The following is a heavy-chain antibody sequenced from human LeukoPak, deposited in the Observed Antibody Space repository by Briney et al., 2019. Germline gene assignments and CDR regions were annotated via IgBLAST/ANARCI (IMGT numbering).Heavy chain of an antibody. Sequence: GALEISFKGSGYSFTSYWIGWVRPVPGKGLGWMGIIYPGDSDTRYSPSFQGQVTISADKSISTAYLQWSSLKASDTAMYYCARGHTSGRPLWGQGTLVSVSS. V-gene: IGHV5-51*01. J-gene: IGHJ4*02. CDR3: ARGHTSGRPL. D-gene: IGHD3-10*01. CDR1: GYSFTSYW. CDR2: IYPGDSDT.